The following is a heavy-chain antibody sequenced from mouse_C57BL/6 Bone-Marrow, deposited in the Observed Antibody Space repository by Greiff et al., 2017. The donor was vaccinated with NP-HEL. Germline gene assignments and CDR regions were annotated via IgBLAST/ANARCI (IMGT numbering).Heavy chain of an antibody. Sequence: QVQLKQSGAELVKPGASVKISCKASGYAFSSYWMNWVKQRPGKGLEWIGQIYPGDGDTNYNGKFKGKATLPAAKSSSPAYLPLRCLTSEDSAVYVCARHYYGSGSSYWYCDVRGTGTTVTVSS. D-gene: IGHD1-1*01. V-gene: IGHV1-80*01. CDR2: IYPGDGDT. CDR3: ARHYYGSGSSYWYCDV. CDR1: GYAFSSYW. J-gene: IGHJ1*03.